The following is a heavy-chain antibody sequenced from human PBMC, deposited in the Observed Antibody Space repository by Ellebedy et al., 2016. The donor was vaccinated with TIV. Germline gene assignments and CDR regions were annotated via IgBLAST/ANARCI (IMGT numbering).Heavy chain of an antibody. CDR1: GASISSDICY. J-gene: IGHJ4*02. V-gene: IGHV4-39*01. D-gene: IGHD3-10*01. Sequence: MPSETLSLTCAVSGASISSDICYLGLVRPPPGRRLAWIGSIYYSGRTYFNPSLKSRVTISVDTSKNQFSLKLSAVTAADTAVYYCAGLGRGILDYWGQGSLVTVSS. CDR3: AGLGRGILDY. CDR2: IYYSGRT.